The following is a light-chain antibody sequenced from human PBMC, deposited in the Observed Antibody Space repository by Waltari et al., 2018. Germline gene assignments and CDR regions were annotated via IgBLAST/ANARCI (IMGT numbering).Light chain of an antibody. CDR2: AGF. Sequence: VLTQPPSVSGAPGQRVTISCTGSSSNIGTPYDVNWYQQLPGTAPKLLIHAGFSRPAVVPDRFSGAGSGASASLAITGLQAEDEGDYYCQSYDTSLGGSYVFGSGTKVTVL. V-gene: IGLV1-40*01. J-gene: IGLJ1*01. CDR1: SSNIGTPYD. CDR3: QSYDTSLGGSYV.